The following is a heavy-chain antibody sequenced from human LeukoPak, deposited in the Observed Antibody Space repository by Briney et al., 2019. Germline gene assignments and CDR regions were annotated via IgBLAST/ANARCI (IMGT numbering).Heavy chain of an antibody. V-gene: IGHV3-7*03. J-gene: IGHJ4*02. CDR1: GLTFRRRW. D-gene: IGHD3-10*01. CDR2: IKEDGSQK. CDR3: AGDRGYLQFDY. Sequence: GGSLRLSCSASGLTFRRRWMSWVRQTPGKGLEWVANIKEDGSQKYYADSVMGRFTISRDNAESSLYLQLNSLRAEDTAMYYCAGDRGYLQFDYWGQGTLVTVSS.